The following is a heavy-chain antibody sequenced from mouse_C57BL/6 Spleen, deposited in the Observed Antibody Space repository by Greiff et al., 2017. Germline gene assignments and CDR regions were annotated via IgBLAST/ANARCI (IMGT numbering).Heavy chain of an antibody. J-gene: IGHJ4*01. V-gene: IGHV5-9-1*02. CDR2: ISSGGDYI. D-gene: IGHD2-5*01. CDR3: TRERSPYSNYEGDY. CDR1: GFTFSSYA. Sequence: EVMLVESGEGLVKPGGSLTLSCAASGFTFSSYAMSWVRQTPEKRLEWVAYISSGGDYIYYADTVTGRFTISRDNARNTLYLQMSSLKSEDTAMYYCTRERSPYSNYEGDYWGQGTSVTVSS.